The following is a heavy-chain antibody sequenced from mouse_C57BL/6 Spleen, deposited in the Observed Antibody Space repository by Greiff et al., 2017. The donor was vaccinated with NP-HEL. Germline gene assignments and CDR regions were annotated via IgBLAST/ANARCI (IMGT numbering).Heavy chain of an antibody. CDR1: GFTFSDYG. Sequence: EVKLVESGGGLVKPGGSLKLSCAASGFTFSDYGMHWVRQAPEKGLEWVAYISSGSSTIYYADTVKGRFTISRDNAKNTLFLQMTSLRSEDTAMYYCARAYYSNYVFDYWGQGTTLTVSS. D-gene: IGHD2-5*01. CDR2: ISSGSSTI. J-gene: IGHJ2*01. CDR3: ARAYYSNYVFDY. V-gene: IGHV5-17*01.